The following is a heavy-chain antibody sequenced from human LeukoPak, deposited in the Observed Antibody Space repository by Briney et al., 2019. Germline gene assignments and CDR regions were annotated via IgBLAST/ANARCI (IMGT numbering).Heavy chain of an antibody. CDR1: GGSFSGYY. J-gene: IGHJ1*01. CDR2: INHSGST. V-gene: IGHV4-34*01. CDR3: ARGRLRSSSGSLYFQH. Sequence: PSETLSLTCAVYGGSFSGYYWSWIRQPPGQGLEWIGEINHSGSTNYNPSLKSRVTISVDTSKNQFSLKLSSVTAADTAVYYCARGRLRSSSGSLYFQHWGQGTLVTVSS. D-gene: IGHD6-13*01.